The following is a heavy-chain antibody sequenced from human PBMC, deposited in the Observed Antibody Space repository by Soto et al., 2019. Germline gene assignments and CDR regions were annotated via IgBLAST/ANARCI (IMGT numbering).Heavy chain of an antibody. CDR3: ARGGRVLRYFDWLEDAFDI. D-gene: IGHD3-9*01. CDR2: ISAYNGNT. CDR1: GYTFTSYG. Sequence: GASVKVSCKASGYTFTSYGISWVRQAPGQGLEWMGWISAYNGNTNYAQKLQSRVTMTTDTSTSTAYMELRSLRSDDTAVYYCARGGRVLRYFDWLEDAFDIWGQGTMVTGSS. V-gene: IGHV1-18*01. J-gene: IGHJ3*02.